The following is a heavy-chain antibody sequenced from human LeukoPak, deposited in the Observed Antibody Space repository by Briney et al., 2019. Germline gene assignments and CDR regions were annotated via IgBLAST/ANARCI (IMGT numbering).Heavy chain of an antibody. D-gene: IGHD4-17*01. Sequence: GRSLRLSCAASGFTFDDYAMHWVRQAPGKGLEWVSGISWNSGSIGYADSVKGRFTISRDNAKNSLYLQMNSLRAEGTALYYRAKVGVTTTYYYGMDVWGQGTTVTVSS. CDR1: GFTFDDYA. V-gene: IGHV3-9*01. CDR2: ISWNSGSI. CDR3: AKVGVTTTYYYGMDV. J-gene: IGHJ6*02.